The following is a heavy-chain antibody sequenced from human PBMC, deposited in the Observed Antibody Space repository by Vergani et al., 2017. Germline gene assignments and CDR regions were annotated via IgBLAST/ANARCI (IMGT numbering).Heavy chain of an antibody. Sequence: EVQLLESGGGLVQPGGSLRLSCAASGFTFSSYAMSWVRQAPGKGLEWVSAISGSGGSTYYADSVKGRFTISRDNSKNTLHLQMNSLRAEDTAVYYCAARTWIQLWFGEWGQGTTVTVSS. D-gene: IGHD5-18*01. J-gene: IGHJ6*02. CDR3: AARTWIQLWFGE. V-gene: IGHV3-23*01. CDR2: ISGSGGST. CDR1: GFTFSSYA.